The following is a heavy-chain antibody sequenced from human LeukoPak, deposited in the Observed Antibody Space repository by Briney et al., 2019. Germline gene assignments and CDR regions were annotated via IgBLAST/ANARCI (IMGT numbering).Heavy chain of an antibody. Sequence: PSETLSLTCTVSGGSISSYYWSWIRQPPGKGLEWIGYIYYSGSTNYNPSLKSRVTISVDTSKNQFSLSLSSLTAADTALYYCARGPYGLNYYFDYWGQGALVTVSS. CDR2: IYYSGST. J-gene: IGHJ4*02. CDR3: ARGPYGLNYYFDY. D-gene: IGHD3-10*01. V-gene: IGHV4-59*12. CDR1: GGSISSYY.